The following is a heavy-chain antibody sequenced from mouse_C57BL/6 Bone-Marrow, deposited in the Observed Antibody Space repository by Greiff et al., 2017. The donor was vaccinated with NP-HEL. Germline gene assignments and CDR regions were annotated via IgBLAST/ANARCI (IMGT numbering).Heavy chain of an antibody. Sequence: QVQLQQPGAELVKPGASVKLSCKASGYTFTSYWMQWVKQRPGQGLEWIGEIDPSDSYTNYNQKFKGKATLTVDTSSSTAYMQLSSLTSEDSAVYYCARLGLRQGVDYWGQGTTLTVSS. CDR3: ARLGLRQGVDY. D-gene: IGHD2-4*01. J-gene: IGHJ2*01. CDR2: IDPSDSYT. CDR1: GYTFTSYW. V-gene: IGHV1-50*01.